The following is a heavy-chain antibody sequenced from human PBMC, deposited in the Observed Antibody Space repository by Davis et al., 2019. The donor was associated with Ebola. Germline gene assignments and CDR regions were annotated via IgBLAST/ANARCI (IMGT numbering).Heavy chain of an antibody. CDR3: ARLRFGLAAFWSDYQRDFDY. V-gene: IGHV3-7*01. CDR2: IKDDGTVK. CDR1: GFTISGNW. J-gene: IGHJ4*02. D-gene: IGHD3-3*01. Sequence: GESLKISCAASGFTISGNWMSWLRQAPGKGLEWVANIKDDGTVKYYVDSVKGRFTISRDNAKNSLYLQMNSLRVEDTAVYYCARLRFGLAAFWSDYQRDFDYWGQGTQVTVSS.